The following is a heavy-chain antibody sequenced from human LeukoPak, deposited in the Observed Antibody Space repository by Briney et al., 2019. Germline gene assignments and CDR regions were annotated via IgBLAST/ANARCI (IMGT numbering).Heavy chain of an antibody. J-gene: IGHJ4*02. CDR3: ARDAQYSSAWNFDY. Sequence: ASVRVSCKASGYTFSNYDINWVRQATGQGLEWMGWMNPRSGTKGYVDKFQGRVSMTVDTSINTAYLELSGLRSEDTAVYFCARDAQYSSAWNFDYWGQGTVVTVSS. CDR2: MNPRSGTK. D-gene: IGHD3-22*01. V-gene: IGHV1-8*01. CDR1: GYTFSNYD.